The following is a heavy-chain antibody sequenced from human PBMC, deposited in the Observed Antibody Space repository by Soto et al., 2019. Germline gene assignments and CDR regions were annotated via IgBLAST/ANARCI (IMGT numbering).Heavy chain of an antibody. CDR3: AGIGGSGSSPLYNWFDP. D-gene: IGHD3-10*01. CDR1: GFTFSSYS. CDR2: ISSSSSTI. Sequence: GGSLRLSCAASGFTFSSYSMNWVRQAPGKGLEWVSYISSSSSTIYYADSVKGRFTISRDNAKNSLYLQMNSLRAEDTAVYYCAGIGGSGSSPLYNWFDPWGQGTLVTVSS. V-gene: IGHV3-48*01. J-gene: IGHJ5*02.